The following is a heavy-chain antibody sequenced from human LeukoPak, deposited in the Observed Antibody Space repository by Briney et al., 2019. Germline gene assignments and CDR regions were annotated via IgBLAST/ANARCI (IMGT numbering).Heavy chain of an antibody. V-gene: IGHV4-59*01. J-gene: IGHJ6*03. D-gene: IGHD3-10*01. Sequence: SETLSLTCTVSGGSISSYYWSWIRQPPGKGLEWIGYIYYSGSTNYNPSLKSRVTISVDTSKNQFSLKLSSVTAADTAVYYCARVVFYYGSGSVRPPYYYYYMDVWGKGTTVTISS. CDR3: ARVVFYYGSGSVRPPYYYYYMDV. CDR1: GGSISSYY. CDR2: IYYSGST.